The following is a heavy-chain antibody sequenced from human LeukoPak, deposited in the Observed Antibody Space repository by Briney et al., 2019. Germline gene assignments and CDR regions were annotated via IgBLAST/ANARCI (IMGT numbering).Heavy chain of an antibody. CDR2: ISWNSGSI. CDR3: AKEIAVAGTKGAFDI. J-gene: IGHJ3*02. Sequence: GGSLRLSCAASGFTFDDYAMHWVRQAPGKGLEWVSGISWNSGSIGYADSVKGRFTISRDNAKNSLYLQMNSLRAEDMALYYCAKEIAVAGTKGAFDIWGQGTMVTVSS. D-gene: IGHD6-19*01. V-gene: IGHV3-9*03. CDR1: GFTFDDYA.